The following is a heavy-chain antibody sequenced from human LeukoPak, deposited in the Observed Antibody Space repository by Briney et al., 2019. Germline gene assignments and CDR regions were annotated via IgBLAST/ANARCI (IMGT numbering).Heavy chain of an antibody. D-gene: IGHD6-13*01. CDR1: GFTFSSYG. J-gene: IGHJ4*02. CDR3: AKAGRPYSSSWYYFDY. V-gene: IGHV3-33*06. Sequence: GGSLRLSCAASGFTFSSYGMHWVRQAPGKGLEWVAVIWYDGSNKYYADSVKGRFTISRDNSKNTLYLQMNSLRAEDTAVYCCAKAGRPYSSSWYYFDYWGQGTLVTVSS. CDR2: IWYDGSNK.